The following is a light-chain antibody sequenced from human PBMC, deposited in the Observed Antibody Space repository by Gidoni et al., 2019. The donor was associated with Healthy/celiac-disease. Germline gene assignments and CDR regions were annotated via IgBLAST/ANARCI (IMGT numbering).Light chain of an antibody. CDR2: RNN. Sequence: QSVLTQPSSASGTPGQRVTISCSGSSSNIGSNYVYWYQQLPGTAPKLLIYRNNQRPSGVPDRFSGSKSGTSASLAISGLRSEGEADYHCAAWNDSLSGLVVFGGGTNLTVL. J-gene: IGLJ2*01. CDR1: SSNIGSNY. CDR3: AAWNDSLSGLVV. V-gene: IGLV1-47*01.